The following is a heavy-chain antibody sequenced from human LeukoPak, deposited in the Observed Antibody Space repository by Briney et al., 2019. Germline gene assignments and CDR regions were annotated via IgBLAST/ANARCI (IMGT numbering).Heavy chain of an antibody. D-gene: IGHD3-16*01. CDR3: ARDKEGADYYYYGMDV. V-gene: IGHV6-1*01. J-gene: IGHJ6*04. CDR2: TYYMSKWYN. Sequence: SQTLSLTCAISGDSVSSNSAAWNWIRQSPSRGLEWLGRTYYMSKWYNDYAVSVKSRITINPDTSKNQFSLKLNSVTPEDTAVYYCARDKEGADYYYYGMDVWGKGTTVTVSS. CDR1: GDSVSSNSAA.